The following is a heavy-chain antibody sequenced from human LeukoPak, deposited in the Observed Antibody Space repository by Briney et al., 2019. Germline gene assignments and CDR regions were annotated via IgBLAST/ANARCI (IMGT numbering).Heavy chain of an antibody. CDR1: GGSFSGYY. J-gene: IGHJ6*03. D-gene: IGHD6-13*01. V-gene: IGHV4-34*01. CDR3: ARDIAAAGRPRRYYYMDV. CDR2: INHSGST. Sequence: SETLSLTCAVYGGSFSGYYWSWIRQPPGKGLEWIGEINHSGSTNYNPSLKSRVTISVDTSKNQFSLELSSVTAADTAVYYCARDIAAAGRPRRYYYMDVWGKGTTVTVSS.